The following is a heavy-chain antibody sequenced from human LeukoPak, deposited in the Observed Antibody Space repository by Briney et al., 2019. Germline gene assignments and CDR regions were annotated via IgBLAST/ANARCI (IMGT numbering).Heavy chain of an antibody. CDR2: ISGSGGST. Sequence: GGSLSLSCAASGFTFSSYAMSWVRQAPGKGLEWVSAISGSGGSTYYADSVKGRFTISRDNSKSTLYLQMNSLRAEDTAVYYCAKEVMAAAGIDSIDYWGQGTLVTVSS. CDR3: AKEVMAAAGIDSIDY. CDR1: GFTFSSYA. V-gene: IGHV3-23*01. J-gene: IGHJ4*02. D-gene: IGHD6-13*01.